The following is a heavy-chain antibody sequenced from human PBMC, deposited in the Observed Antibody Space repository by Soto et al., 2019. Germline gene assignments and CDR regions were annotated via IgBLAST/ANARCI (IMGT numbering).Heavy chain of an antibody. V-gene: IGHV1-8*02. J-gene: IGHJ5*02. D-gene: IGHD2-2*01. Sequence: QEQLVQSAAEVKKPGASVKVSCMTSGYTFNDYEINWVRQATGQGLEWIGWMNPNSGETGYAQRFQGRVTMTTSTSLSTADLVLSSLTSDDTAVYYCARIAMPARPRWYNWFDPWGQGPLVTVSS. CDR3: ARIAMPARPRWYNWFDP. CDR1: GYTFNDYE. CDR2: MNPNSGET.